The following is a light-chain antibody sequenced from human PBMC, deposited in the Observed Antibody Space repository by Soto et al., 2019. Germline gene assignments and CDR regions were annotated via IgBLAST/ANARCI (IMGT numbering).Light chain of an antibody. CDR2: DNN. J-gene: IGLJ2*01. CDR1: SSNIGAGYD. V-gene: IGLV1-40*01. CDR3: QSYDSSLSGVV. Sequence: QAVVTQPPSVSGAPGQRVTISCTGSSSNIGAGYDVQWYQQLPGTAPQLLIYDNNNRPSGVPDRFSGSKSGTSASLAITGLQAEDEADYYCQSYDSSLSGVVFGGGTKVTVL.